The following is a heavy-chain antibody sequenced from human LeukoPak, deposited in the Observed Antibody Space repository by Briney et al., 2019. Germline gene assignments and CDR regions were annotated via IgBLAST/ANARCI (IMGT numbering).Heavy chain of an antibody. CDR1: GFTFSNYR. V-gene: IGHV3-21*01. J-gene: IGHJ6*02. D-gene: IGHD1-26*01. CDR3: ARQLLYGLGV. CDR2: ISSSSTYI. Sequence: GGSLRLSCAASGFTFSNYRMNWVRQAPGKGLEWVSCISSSSTYIYSADSVKGRFTISRDNAENSLYLQMNSLRAEDTAVYYCARQLLYGLGVWGQGTTVTVSS.